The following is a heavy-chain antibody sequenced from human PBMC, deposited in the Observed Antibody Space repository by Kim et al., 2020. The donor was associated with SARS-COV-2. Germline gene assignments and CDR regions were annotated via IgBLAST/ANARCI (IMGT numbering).Heavy chain of an antibody. CDR3: VRDSRQGSEWTSSSTSCCGLRWNY. D-gene: IGHD2-2*01. Sequence: GGSLRLSCAASGFTFSTYRMNWVRQAPGKGLEWVSYISDSSTTIYADSVKGRFTISRDNAKNSLYLQMNGLRDEDTAVYYCVRDSRQGSEWTSSSTSCCGLRWNYWGQGTLVTVSS. CDR1: GFTFSTYR. CDR2: ISDSSTTI. J-gene: IGHJ4*02. V-gene: IGHV3-48*02.